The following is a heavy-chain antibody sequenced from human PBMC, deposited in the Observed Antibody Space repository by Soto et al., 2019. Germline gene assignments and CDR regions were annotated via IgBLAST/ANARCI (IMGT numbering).Heavy chain of an antibody. D-gene: IGHD3-22*01. V-gene: IGHV4-59*08. CDR2: IYYSGST. CDR3: ARLGGYYQAFDQ. Sequence: PSETLSLTCTVSGGSISSYYGGLFRQPPGKGLEWIGYIYYSGSTTYHPSLKSRVTISVDTSKNQFSLNLTSVTAADTAVYYCARLGGYYQAFDQWGQGSLVTVSS. CDR1: GGSISSYY. J-gene: IGHJ4*02.